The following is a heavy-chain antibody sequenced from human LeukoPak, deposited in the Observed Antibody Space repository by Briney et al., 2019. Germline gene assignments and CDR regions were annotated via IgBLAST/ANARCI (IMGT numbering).Heavy chain of an antibody. Sequence: SQTLSLTCAISGDSVSRDGAAWTWIRQSPSRGLEWLGRTYYRSKWHNEYAVSVRGRMAISPDTSKNQCSLHRSSVTPEDTAVYFCARDTLAAADSWGQGALVTVSS. D-gene: IGHD6-25*01. CDR2: TYYRSKWHN. V-gene: IGHV6-1*01. J-gene: IGHJ4*02. CDR3: ARDTLAAADS. CDR1: GDSVSRDGAA.